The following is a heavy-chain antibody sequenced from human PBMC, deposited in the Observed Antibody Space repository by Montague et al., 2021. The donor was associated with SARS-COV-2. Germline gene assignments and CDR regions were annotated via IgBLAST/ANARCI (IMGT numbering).Heavy chain of an antibody. CDR3: AKELALAGQYYSYGMDV. V-gene: IGHV3-23*03. Sequence: SLRLSCAASGFTFGNYAMNWVRQAPGKGLEWVSIIYSGGNTIDYAESVKGRFTISRDNSKNMLYLQMNSLRAEDTAVYYCAKELALAGQYYSYGMDVWGQGTMVTVSS. CDR1: GFTFGNYA. CDR2: IYSGGNTI. D-gene: IGHD6-19*01. J-gene: IGHJ6*02.